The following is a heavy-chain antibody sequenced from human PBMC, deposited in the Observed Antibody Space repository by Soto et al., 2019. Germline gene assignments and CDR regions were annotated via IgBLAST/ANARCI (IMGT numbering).Heavy chain of an antibody. CDR1: GFNFGSYA. Sequence: PGGSLRLSCEASGFNFGSYAMHWVRQTPGKGLEWVAVISFDGSNKYYADSVKGRFTISRDNSKNTLYLQMNSLRAEDTAVYYCARDGGYGFRYGDYAYYDYWGQGTLVTVSS. J-gene: IGHJ4*02. D-gene: IGHD4-17*01. CDR3: ARDGGYGFRYGDYAYYDY. CDR2: ISFDGSNK. V-gene: IGHV3-30-3*01.